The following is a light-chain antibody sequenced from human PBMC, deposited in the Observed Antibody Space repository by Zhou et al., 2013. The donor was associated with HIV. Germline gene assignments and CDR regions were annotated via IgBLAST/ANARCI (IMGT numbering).Light chain of an antibody. V-gene: IGKV3-20*01. CDR1: QAITND. CDR2: GAS. CDR3: QQYSSSPWT. J-gene: IGKJ1*01. Sequence: EVVMTQSPATLSVSLGERVTLSCRASQAITNDVAWYQQKPGQAPRLLIYGASSRATGIPDRFSGSGSGTDFTLTISRLEPEDFAVYYCQQYSSSPWTFGQGTKVEIK.